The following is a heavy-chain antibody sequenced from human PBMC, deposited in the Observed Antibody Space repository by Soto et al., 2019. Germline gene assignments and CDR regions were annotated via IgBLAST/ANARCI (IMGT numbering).Heavy chain of an antibody. CDR1: GFTFSSYA. J-gene: IGHJ4*02. Sequence: QVQLVESGGGVVQPGRFLRLSCAASGFTFSSYAMHWVRQAPGKGLEWVAVISYDGSNKYYADSVKGRFTISRDNSKNTLYLQMNSLRAEDTAVYYCARSSRGYYDSSGYSFSAGFGYWGQGTLVTVSS. D-gene: IGHD3-22*01. CDR3: ARSSRGYYDSSGYSFSAGFGY. V-gene: IGHV3-30-3*01. CDR2: ISYDGSNK.